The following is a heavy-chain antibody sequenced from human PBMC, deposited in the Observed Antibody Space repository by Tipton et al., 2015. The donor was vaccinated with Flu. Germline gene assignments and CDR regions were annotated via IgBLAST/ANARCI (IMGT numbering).Heavy chain of an antibody. D-gene: IGHD3-10*01. J-gene: IGHJ6*02. CDR1: GGSISRHY. CDR2: IYFNGST. Sequence: TLSLTCTVSGGSISRHYCCWLRQSPGKGLEWIGHIYFNGSTTDYKPSLKSRVSISVDTSNNHFSLSLTSVIAADTAVYYCARYHYGSWSYSDPHYYYFRFGVWGQGTTVTVSS. CDR3: ARYHYGSWSYSDPHYYYFRFGV. V-gene: IGHV4-59*11.